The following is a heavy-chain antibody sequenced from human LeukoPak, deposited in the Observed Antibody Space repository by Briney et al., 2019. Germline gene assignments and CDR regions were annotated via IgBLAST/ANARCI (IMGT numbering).Heavy chain of an antibody. D-gene: IGHD2-2*01. CDR2: IYYSGST. CDR1: GGSISSYY. V-gene: IGHV4-59*01. CDR3: ARVGSTSSLQLYYYYYGMDV. J-gene: IGHJ6*02. Sequence: PSETLSLTCTVSGGSISSYYWSWIRQPPGKGLEWIGYIYYSGSTNYNPSLKSRVTISVDTSKNQFSLKLSSVTAADTAVYYCARVGSTSSLQLYYYYYGMDVWGQGTTVTVSS.